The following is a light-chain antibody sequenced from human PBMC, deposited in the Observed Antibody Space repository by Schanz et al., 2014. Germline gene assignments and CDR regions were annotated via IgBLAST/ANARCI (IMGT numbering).Light chain of an antibody. V-gene: IGKV3D-11*01. CDR1: QGVTTKY. CDR2: DAS. J-gene: IGKJ1*01. Sequence: EIVLTQSPGSLSLSPGERATLSCRASQGVTTKYLAWYQQKPGQAPRLLIHDASNRATGIPARFSGSGAGTDFTLTISGLEPEDFAVYFCQQGRNWPMTFGQGTKVEIK. CDR3: QQGRNWPMT.